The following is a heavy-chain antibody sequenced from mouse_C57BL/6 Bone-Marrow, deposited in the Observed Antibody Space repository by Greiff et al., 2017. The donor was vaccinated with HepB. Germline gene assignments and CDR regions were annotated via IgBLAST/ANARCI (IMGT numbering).Heavy chain of an antibody. Sequence: EVQLQQSGAELVRPGASVKLSCTASGFNIKDDYMHWVKQRPEQGLEWIGWIDPENGDTEYASKFQGKATITADTSSNTAYLQLSSLTSEDTAVYYCTTSYCYAMDYWGQGTSVTVSS. CDR3: TTSYCYAMDY. CDR2: IDPENGDT. V-gene: IGHV14-4*01. CDR1: GFNIKDDY. J-gene: IGHJ4*01.